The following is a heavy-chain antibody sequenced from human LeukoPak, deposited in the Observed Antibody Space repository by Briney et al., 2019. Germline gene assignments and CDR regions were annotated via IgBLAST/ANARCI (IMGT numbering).Heavy chain of an antibody. J-gene: IGHJ3*02. CDR3: ARGHYDFWSGYNIDAFDI. CDR2: INWNGGST. Sequence: GGSLRLSCAASGFTFDDYGMSWVRQAPGKGLGWVSGINWNGGSTGYADSVKGRFTTSRDNAKNFLYLQMNSLRAEDTALYYCARGHYDFWSGYNIDAFDIWGQGTMVTVSS. CDR1: GFTFDDYG. D-gene: IGHD3-3*01. V-gene: IGHV3-20*04.